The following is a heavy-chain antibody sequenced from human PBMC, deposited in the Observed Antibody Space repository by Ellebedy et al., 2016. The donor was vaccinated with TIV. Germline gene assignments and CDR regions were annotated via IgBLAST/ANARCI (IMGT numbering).Heavy chain of an antibody. Sequence: MPSETLSLTCTVSGGSISSSNWWTWVRQPPGKGLEWIGEIYPGGSTNYSPSLESRVTMSVDRSKTQFSLNLRSVTAADTAVYFCASEDYWGQGTLVTVSS. CDR1: GGSISSSNW. CDR3: ASEDY. CDR2: IYPGGST. V-gene: IGHV4-4*02. J-gene: IGHJ4*02.